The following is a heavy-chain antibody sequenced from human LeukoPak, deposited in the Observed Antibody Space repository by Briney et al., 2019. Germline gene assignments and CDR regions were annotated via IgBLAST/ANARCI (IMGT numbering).Heavy chain of an antibody. D-gene: IGHD3-10*01. CDR2: IYHSGST. CDR3: ARGASAYTYYYGSGKGKQNWFDP. V-gene: IGHV4-30-2*01. J-gene: IGHJ5*02. Sequence: SETLSLTCAVSGGSISSGGYSWSWIRQPPGKGLEWIGYIYHSGSTYYNPSLKSRVTISVDRSKNQFSLKLSSVTAADTAVYYCARGASAYTYYYGSGKGKQNWFDPWGQGTLVTVSS. CDR1: GGSISSGGYS.